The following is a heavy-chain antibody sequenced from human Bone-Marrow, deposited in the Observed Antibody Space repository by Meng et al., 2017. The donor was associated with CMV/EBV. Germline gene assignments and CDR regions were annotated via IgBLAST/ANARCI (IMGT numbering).Heavy chain of an antibody. CDR1: GFTFDDYA. J-gene: IGHJ5*02. Sequence: SLKISCAASGFTFDDYAMHWVRHAPGKGLEWVSGISWNSGSIGYADSVKGRFTISRDNAKNSLYLQMNSLRAEDTALYYCAKDMAGCNTNWFDPWGQGTLVTVSS. V-gene: IGHV3-9*01. CDR2: ISWNSGSI. CDR3: AKDMAGCNTNWFDP. D-gene: IGHD2/OR15-2a*01.